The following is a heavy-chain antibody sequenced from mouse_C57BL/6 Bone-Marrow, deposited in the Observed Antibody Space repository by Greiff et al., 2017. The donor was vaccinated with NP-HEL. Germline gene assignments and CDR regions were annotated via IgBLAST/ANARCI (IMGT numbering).Heavy chain of an antibody. CDR1: GFTFSNYW. V-gene: IGHV6-3*01. CDR3: ARGFAY. J-gene: IGHJ3*01. Sequence: EVQLVESGGGLVQPGGSMKLSCVASGFTFSNYWMNWVRPSPEKGLEWVAQIRLKSDNYATHYAESVKGRFTISRDDSKRSVYLQMNNLRAEDTGIYYCARGFAYWGQGTLVTVSA. CDR2: IRLKSDNYAT.